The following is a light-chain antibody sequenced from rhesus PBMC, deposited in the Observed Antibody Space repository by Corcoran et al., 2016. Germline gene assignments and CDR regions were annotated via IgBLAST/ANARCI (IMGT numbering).Light chain of an antibody. CDR2: DTS. CDR1: QNIYSD. CDR3: QHYDDNPYS. J-gene: IGKJ2*01. V-gene: IGKV1S12*01. Sequence: DIQMTQSPSALSASVGDRVTFSCRASQNIYSDLAWYQQKPGKAPKFLIYDTSSLQPGIPSRFSGSGSGTEFTLTSSRLQPEDSAAYYCQHYDDNPYSFGQGTKVEIK.